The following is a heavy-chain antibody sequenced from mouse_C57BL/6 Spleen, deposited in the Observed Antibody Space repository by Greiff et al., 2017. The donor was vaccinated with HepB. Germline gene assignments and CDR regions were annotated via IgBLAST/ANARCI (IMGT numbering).Heavy chain of an antibody. V-gene: IGHV3-6*01. CDR2: ISYDGSN. CDR3: ASGTYYDYDEGGFDY. J-gene: IGHJ2*01. Sequence: ESGPGLVKPSQSLSLTCSVTGYSITSGYYWNWIRQFPGNKLEWMGYISYDGSNNYNPSLKNRISITRDTSKNQFFLKLNSVTTEDTATYYCASGTYYDYDEGGFDYWGQGTTLTVSS. CDR1: GYSITSGYY. D-gene: IGHD2-4*01.